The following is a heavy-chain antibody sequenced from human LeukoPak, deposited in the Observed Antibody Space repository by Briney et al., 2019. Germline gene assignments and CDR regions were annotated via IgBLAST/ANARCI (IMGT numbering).Heavy chain of an antibody. CDR2: IDPSDSYT. D-gene: IGHD6-19*01. V-gene: IGHV5-10-1*01. CDR3: ARHSISVAAND. J-gene: IGHJ4*02. CDR1: GYSFTSYW. Sequence: GESLRISCKGSGYSFTSYWISWVRQIPGKGLEWMGRIDPSDSYTNYSPSFQDHVTFSVDKSISTAYLQWSSLRASDTAVFYCARHSISVAANDWGQGTLVTVSS.